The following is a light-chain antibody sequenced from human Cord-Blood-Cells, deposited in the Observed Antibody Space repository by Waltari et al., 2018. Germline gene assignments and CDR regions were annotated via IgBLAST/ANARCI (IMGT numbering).Light chain of an antibody. CDR3: QAWDSSTGV. CDR1: KLGDKY. V-gene: IGLV3-1*01. CDR2: QDS. J-gene: IGLJ3*02. Sequence: SYELTQPPSVSVSPGQTASIPCSGDKLGDKYACWYQQRPGQSPVLVIYQDSKRPSGIPGRFSGANSGNAATLTISATQAMDEADYYCQAWDSSTGVFGGGTELTVL.